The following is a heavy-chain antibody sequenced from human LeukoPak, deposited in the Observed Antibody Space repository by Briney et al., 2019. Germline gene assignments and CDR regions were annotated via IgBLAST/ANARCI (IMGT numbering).Heavy chain of an antibody. CDR2: IFYSGST. D-gene: IGHD1-7*01. CDR1: GGSISSTTYY. Sequence: SETLSLTCTVSGGSISSTTYYWGWIRQPPGKGLEWIGSIFYSGSTYYNLSLKSRVIISIDTSKNQFSLKLTSVTAADTAVYYCATSGTTVGLEYFQHWGQGTLVTVSS. CDR3: ATSGTTVGLEYFQH. V-gene: IGHV4-39*01. J-gene: IGHJ1*01.